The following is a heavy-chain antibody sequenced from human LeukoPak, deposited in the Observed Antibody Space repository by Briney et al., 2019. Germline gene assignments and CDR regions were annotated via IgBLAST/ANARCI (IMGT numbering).Heavy chain of an antibody. CDR2: IGTAGDT. V-gene: IGHV3-13*01. CDR1: GFTFSSYD. J-gene: IGHJ4*02. D-gene: IGHD6-13*01. Sequence: PGGSLRLSCAASGFTFSSYDMHWVCQATGKGLEWVSAIGTAGDTYYPGSVKGRFTISRENAKNSLYLQMNSLRAGDTAVYYCARSLSRSSSFDYWGQGTLVTVSS. CDR3: ARSLSRSSSFDY.